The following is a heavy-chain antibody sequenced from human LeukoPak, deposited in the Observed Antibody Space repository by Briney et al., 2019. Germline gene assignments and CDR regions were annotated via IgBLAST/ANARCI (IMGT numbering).Heavy chain of an antibody. Sequence: GGSLRLSCAASGFTFSSYALSWVHQAPGKGLEWVSAISGSGGRTYYAVSVKGRFTISSDNSKNTLYLQMNSLRAEDTAVYYCADRAQEGSYGELDYWGQGTLVTVSS. J-gene: IGHJ4*02. CDR3: ADRAQEGSYGELDY. V-gene: IGHV3-23*01. D-gene: IGHD1-26*01. CDR1: GFTFSSYA. CDR2: ISGSGGRT.